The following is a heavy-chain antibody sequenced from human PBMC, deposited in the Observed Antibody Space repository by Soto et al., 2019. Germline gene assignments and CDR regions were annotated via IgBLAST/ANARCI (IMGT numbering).Heavy chain of an antibody. V-gene: IGHV3-64*01. J-gene: IGHJ4*02. D-gene: IGHD3-10*01. Sequence: EVQLVESGGGLVQPGGSLRLSCAAYGFTFSSYAMHWVRQAPGKGLEYVSAISSNGGSTYYANSVKGRFTISRDNSKNTLYLQMGSLRAEDMAVYYCARDGGYGSGSYYIGGYDYSDYWGQGTLVTVSS. CDR2: ISSNGGST. CDR3: ARDGGYGSGSYYIGGYDYSDY. CDR1: GFTFSSYA.